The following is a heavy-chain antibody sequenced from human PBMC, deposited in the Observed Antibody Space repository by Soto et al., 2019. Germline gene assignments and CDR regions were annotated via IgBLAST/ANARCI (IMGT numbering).Heavy chain of an antibody. V-gene: IGHV3-7*01. CDR3: ARASRSGYTGHALAS. J-gene: IGHJ5*02. D-gene: IGHD5-12*01. Sequence: PGGSLRLSCVASGFTFNNYWMNWVRQAPGQGLEWVANIQKDGSEKYYVDSVRGRFTISRDSAKNSLYLQMNSLRADDTAVYYCARASRSGYTGHALASWGKGALVPVPS. CDR1: GFTFNNYW. CDR2: IQKDGSEK.